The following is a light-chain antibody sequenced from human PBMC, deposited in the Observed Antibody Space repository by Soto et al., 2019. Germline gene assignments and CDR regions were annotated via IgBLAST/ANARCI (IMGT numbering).Light chain of an antibody. CDR2: EGS. J-gene: IGLJ1*01. Sequence: QSALTQPASVSGSPGQSITISCTGTSSDVGSYNYVSWYQQHPGKAPKLMIYEGSNRPSGVSSRFSGSKSGNTASLTISGLQPEDEADYYCSSYSSSSTLAYVFGTGTKLTVL. CDR3: SSYSSSSTLAYV. V-gene: IGLV2-14*01. CDR1: SSDVGSYNY.